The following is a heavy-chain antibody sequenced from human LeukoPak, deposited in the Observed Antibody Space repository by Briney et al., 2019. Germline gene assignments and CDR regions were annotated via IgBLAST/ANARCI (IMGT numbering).Heavy chain of an antibody. Sequence: SETLSLTCTVSGGSISSSNHYWGWIRQSPGRGLEWIGSIYYSGTTYYNPSLKSRVTISVDTSKNQFSLKLSSVTAADTAVYYCARYGGSGTYFFDYWGRGTLVTVSS. CDR1: GGSISSSNHY. V-gene: IGHV4-39*07. CDR3: ARYGGSGTYFFDY. CDR2: IYYSGTT. D-gene: IGHD3-10*01. J-gene: IGHJ4*02.